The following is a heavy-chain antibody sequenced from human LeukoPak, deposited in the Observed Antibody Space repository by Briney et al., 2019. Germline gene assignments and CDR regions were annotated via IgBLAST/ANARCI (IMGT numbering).Heavy chain of an antibody. CDR2: ISGSGGST. CDR1: GFTFSSYA. J-gene: IGHJ4*02. D-gene: IGHD5-18*01. CDR3: AKARGYSYGYLVDY. Sequence: GGSLRLSCAASGFTFSSYAMSWVRQAPGKGLEWVSAISGSGGSTYYADSVKGRFTTSRDNSKNTLYLQMNSLGAEDTAVYYCAKARGYSYGYLVDYWGQGTLVTVSS. V-gene: IGHV3-23*01.